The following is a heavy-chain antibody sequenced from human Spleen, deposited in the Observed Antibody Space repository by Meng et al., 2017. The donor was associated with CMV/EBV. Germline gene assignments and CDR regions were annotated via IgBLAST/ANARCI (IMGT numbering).Heavy chain of an antibody. D-gene: IGHD6-19*01. V-gene: IGHV3-21*01. CDR1: GFSFSTYS. Sequence: GGSLRLSCVASGFSFSTYSMNWVRQAPGKGLEWVSSISSSGSYKYYSDSVKGRFTISRDNSKNTLYLQMNSLRSEDTAVYYCAREGEQWLVLRGEKLDYWGQGTLVTVSS. CDR2: ISSSGSYK. J-gene: IGHJ4*02. CDR3: AREGEQWLVLRGEKLDY.